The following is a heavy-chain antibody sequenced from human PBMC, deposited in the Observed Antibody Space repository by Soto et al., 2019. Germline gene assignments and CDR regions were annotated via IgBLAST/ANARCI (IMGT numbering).Heavy chain of an antibody. D-gene: IGHD3-9*01. CDR3: ARDRDWAFDY. CDR2: IFVDSSTI. V-gene: IGHV3-48*04. CDR1: GFTFSSYS. Sequence: GSLRLSCVASGFTFSSYSMVWVRQAPGKGLEWVSYIFVDSSTIYYADSVKGRFTVSRDNAQNSLFLLMNSLRAEDTAVYYCARDRDWAFDYWGWGTLVTVS. J-gene: IGHJ4*02.